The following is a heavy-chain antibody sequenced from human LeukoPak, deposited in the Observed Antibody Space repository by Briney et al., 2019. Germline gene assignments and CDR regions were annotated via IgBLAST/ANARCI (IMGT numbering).Heavy chain of an antibody. Sequence: GWSLTLSCPASGFTVSHNYMHWLRPPPGKGLAWVSVIYSSGHKYYADSVKGRFTISRANSKNTLYLQMNRLSADDAAVYYCVRDRRHDDSTGYYYVGFDSWGQGTLVTVSS. J-gene: IGHJ4*02. CDR2: IYSSGHK. CDR1: GFTVSHNY. D-gene: IGHD3-22*01. CDR3: VRDRRHDDSTGYYYVGFDS. V-gene: IGHV3-53*01.